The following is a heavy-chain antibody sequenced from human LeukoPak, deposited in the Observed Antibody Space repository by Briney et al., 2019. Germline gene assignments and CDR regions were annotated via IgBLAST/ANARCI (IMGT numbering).Heavy chain of an antibody. V-gene: IGHV3-21*01. D-gene: IGHD1-1*01. CDR3: ARASAPSTIDY. J-gene: IGHJ4*02. Sequence: VGALRLSCAASGFTFSSYSMNWVRQAPREGLEWVSSISSSSSYIYYADSVKGRFTISRDNAKNSLYLQMNSLRAEDTAVYYCARASAPSTIDYWGQGTLVTVSS. CDR1: GFTFSSYS. CDR2: ISSSSSYI.